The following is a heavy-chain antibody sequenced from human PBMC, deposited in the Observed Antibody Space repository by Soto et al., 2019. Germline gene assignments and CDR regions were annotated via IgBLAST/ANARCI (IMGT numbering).Heavy chain of an antibody. CDR3: ARDGAYCGGDCYSLFNLEY. CDR1: GFTFSNYW. Sequence: EVQLVESGGGLVQPGGSLRLSCAASGFTFSNYWMHWVRQAPGKGLVWVSRINTDESSTTYADSVKGRFTVSRDNAKNTLYLQMNSLRAEDTAVYYCARDGAYCGGDCYSLFNLEYWGQGTLVIVSS. V-gene: IGHV3-74*03. CDR2: INTDESST. J-gene: IGHJ4*02. D-gene: IGHD2-21*02.